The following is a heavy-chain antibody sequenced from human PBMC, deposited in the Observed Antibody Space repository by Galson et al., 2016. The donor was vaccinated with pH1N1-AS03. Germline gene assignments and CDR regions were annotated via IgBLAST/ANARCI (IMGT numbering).Heavy chain of an antibody. Sequence: PALVKPTQTLTLTCTFSGFSLSTRGVGVGWLRQPPGKAPEWLALLYWDDDERYSPSLKNRASLTKDTSKNQDILTMTNMDPVDTGTYYCARAVYSADFRLSWWFDPWGQGTLVTVSS. CDR1: GFSLSTRGVG. CDR2: LYWDDDE. D-gene: IGHD2-21*01. V-gene: IGHV2-5*02. CDR3: ARAVYSADFRLSWWFDP. J-gene: IGHJ5*02.